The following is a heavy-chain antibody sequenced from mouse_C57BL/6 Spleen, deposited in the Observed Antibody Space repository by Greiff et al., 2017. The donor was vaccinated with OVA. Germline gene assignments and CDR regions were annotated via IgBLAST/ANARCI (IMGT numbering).Heavy chain of an antibody. J-gene: IGHJ4*01. CDR3: ARGRVYGNYEGDY. D-gene: IGHD2-1*01. V-gene: IGHV14-1*01. CDR2: IDPEDGDT. Sequence: EVKLVESGAELVRPGASVKLSCTASGFNIKDYYMHWVKQRPEQGLEWIGRIDPEDGDTEYAPKFPGKATMTADTSPSTAYMQLSSLTSEDSAVYFCARGRVYGNYEGDYWGQGTSVTVSS. CDR1: GFNIKDYY.